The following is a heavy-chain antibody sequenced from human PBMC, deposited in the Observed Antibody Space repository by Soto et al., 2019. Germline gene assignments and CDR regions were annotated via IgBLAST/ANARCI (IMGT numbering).Heavy chain of an antibody. CDR2: IVVGSGNT. V-gene: IGHV1-58*02. J-gene: IGHJ4*02. D-gene: IGHD2-21*02. CDR1: EFTFFTSA. CDR3: AADPYCGGDCYFDY. Sequence: ASVKVSCKASEFTFFTSAIQWVRQARGQRLEWMGWIVVGSGNTNYAQKFHERVTISRDMSTNTAYMELTSLRSEDTAVYYCAADPYCGGDCYFDYWGQGTMVTVSS.